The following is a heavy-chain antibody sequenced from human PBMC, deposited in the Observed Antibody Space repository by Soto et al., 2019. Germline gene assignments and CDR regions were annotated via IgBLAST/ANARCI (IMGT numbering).Heavy chain of an antibody. CDR1: GYTFTSYG. CDR2: ISAYNGNT. V-gene: IGHV1-18*01. CDR3: ARDILVVTATGVDYYYGMDV. J-gene: IGHJ6*01. Sequence: ASVKVSCKASGYTFTSYGISWVRQAPLQGLEWMGWISAYNGNTNYAQKLQGRVTMNTETSTSTAYMELRSLRSDDTAVYYCARDILVVTATGVDYYYGMDVWGQGTTVTVSS. D-gene: IGHD2-2*01.